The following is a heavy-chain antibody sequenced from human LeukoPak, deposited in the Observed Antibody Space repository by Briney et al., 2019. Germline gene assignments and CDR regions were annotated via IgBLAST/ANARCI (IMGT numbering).Heavy chain of an antibody. CDR3: ARVDTAMVHAFDI. V-gene: IGHV3-21*01. CDR1: GFTFSSYS. Sequence: PGGSLRLSCAASGFTFSSYSMNWVRQAPGKGLEWVSSISSSSSYIYYADSVKGRFTISRDNAKNSLYLQMNSLRAEDTAVYYCARVDTAMVHAFDIWGQGTMVTVSS. D-gene: IGHD5-18*01. CDR2: ISSSSSYI. J-gene: IGHJ3*02.